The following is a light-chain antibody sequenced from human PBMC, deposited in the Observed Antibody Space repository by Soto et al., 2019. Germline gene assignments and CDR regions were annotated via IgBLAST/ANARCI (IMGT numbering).Light chain of an antibody. CDR3: QVCESTSDHYV. CDR2: DDW. V-gene: IGLV3-21*02. J-gene: IGLJ1*01. Sequence: SYAPTQPPSVSLAPGQRASISRGGNNIGSRSVHWYHQKPGQAPVLVVHDDWDRPSGIPERFAGSQSWNQATLTISRVVHGYEADYYCQVCESTSDHYVFGTGT. CDR1: NIGSRS.